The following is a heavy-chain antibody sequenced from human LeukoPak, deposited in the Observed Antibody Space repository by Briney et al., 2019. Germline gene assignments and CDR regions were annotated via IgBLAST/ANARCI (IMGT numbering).Heavy chain of an antibody. CDR3: ASTEAYDYVWGSYRFSY. CDR1: GFPVSSQY. V-gene: IGHV3-53*01. J-gene: IGHJ4*02. CDR2: FYSGGST. D-gene: IGHD3-16*02. Sequence: GSLRLSCAASGFPVSSQYLSWVRPASGKGLEWGPVFYSGGSTYYADSVKGRFTISRDNSKNTLYLQMNSLRAEDTAVYYCASTEAYDYVWGSYRFSYWGQGTLVTVSS.